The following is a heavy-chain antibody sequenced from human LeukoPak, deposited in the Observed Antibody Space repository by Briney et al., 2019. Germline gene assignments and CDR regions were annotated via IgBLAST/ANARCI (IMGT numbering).Heavy chain of an antibody. J-gene: IGHJ4*02. D-gene: IGHD6-19*01. CDR1: GGTFSSYT. CDR3: ARDPGYSSGWYPFDY. V-gene: IGHV1-69*04. Sequence: SVTVSCKASGGTFSSYTISWVRQAPGQGLEWMGRIIPILGVANYAQKFQGRVTITADKSTSTAYMELSSLRSEDTAVYYCARDPGYSSGWYPFDYWGQGTLVTVSS. CDR2: IIPILGVA.